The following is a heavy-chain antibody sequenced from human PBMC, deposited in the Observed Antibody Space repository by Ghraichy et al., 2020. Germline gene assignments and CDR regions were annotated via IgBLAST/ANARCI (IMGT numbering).Heavy chain of an antibody. J-gene: IGHJ4*02. CDR2: INSDGSST. Sequence: GESLNISCAASGFTFSSYWMHWVRQAPGKGLVWVSRINSDGSSTSYADSVKGRFTISRDNAKNTLYLQLNSLRAEDTAVYYCARGPPRPIDYWGQGTLVTVSS. CDR1: GFTFSSYW. V-gene: IGHV3-74*01. CDR3: ARGPPRPIDY.